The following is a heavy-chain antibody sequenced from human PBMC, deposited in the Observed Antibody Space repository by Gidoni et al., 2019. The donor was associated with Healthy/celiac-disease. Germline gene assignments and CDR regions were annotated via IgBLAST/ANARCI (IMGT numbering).Heavy chain of an antibody. CDR2: IKQDGSEK. CDR1: GFPFSSYW. Sequence: EVQLEESGGGLVQPGGSLRLSCEASGFPFSSYWMSWVRQAPGQGLEWVANIKQDGSEKYYVDSVKGRFTISRDNAKNSLYLQMNSLRAEDTAVYYCARNFVVGATDYFDYWGQGTLVTVSS. D-gene: IGHD1-26*01. J-gene: IGHJ4*02. V-gene: IGHV3-7*01. CDR3: ARNFVVGATDYFDY.